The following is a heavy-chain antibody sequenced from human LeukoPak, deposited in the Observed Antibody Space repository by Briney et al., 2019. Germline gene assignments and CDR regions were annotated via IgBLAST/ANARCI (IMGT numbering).Heavy chain of an antibody. D-gene: IGHD6-19*01. Sequence: GESLKISCKGSGYSFTSYWIGWGRQMPGKGLEWMGIIYPGDSDTRYSPSFQGQVTISADKSISTAYLQWSSLKASDTAMYYCARGRIAVAGYYYYGMDVWGQGTTVTVSS. J-gene: IGHJ6*02. CDR3: ARGRIAVAGYYYYGMDV. CDR1: GYSFTSYW. V-gene: IGHV5-51*01. CDR2: IYPGDSDT.